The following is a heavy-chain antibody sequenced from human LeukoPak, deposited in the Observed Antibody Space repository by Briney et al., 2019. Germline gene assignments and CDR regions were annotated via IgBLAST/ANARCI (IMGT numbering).Heavy chain of an antibody. CDR2: FYSGGHTYHRDGTT. J-gene: IGHJ4*02. CDR1: GFSVSANY. V-gene: IGHV3-53*05. D-gene: IGHD3-22*01. Sequence: PGGSLRLSCVASGFSVSANYMSWVRQAPGKGLEWVSVFYSGGHTYHRDGTTYYADSVKGRFTISGDKFENTVYLQMNSLRADDTDVSYCAHSYDFDSSGYHRPTAFWGRGTLVTVSS. CDR3: AHSYDFDSSGYHRPTAF.